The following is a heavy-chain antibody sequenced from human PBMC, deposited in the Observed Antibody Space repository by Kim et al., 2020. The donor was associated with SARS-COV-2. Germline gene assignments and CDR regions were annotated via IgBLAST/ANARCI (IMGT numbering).Heavy chain of an antibody. Sequence: GASLKISCKGSGYSFTSNWIGWVRQMPGKGLEWMGNIYPGDSDTRYSPSFQGQVTFSADKSLNTVYLRWSSLKASDTAMYYCARVTTVTSWFDPWGQGTLVTVSS. CDR3: ARVTTVTSWFDP. CDR1: GYSFTSNW. D-gene: IGHD4-17*01. J-gene: IGHJ5*02. V-gene: IGHV5-51*01. CDR2: IYPGDSDT.